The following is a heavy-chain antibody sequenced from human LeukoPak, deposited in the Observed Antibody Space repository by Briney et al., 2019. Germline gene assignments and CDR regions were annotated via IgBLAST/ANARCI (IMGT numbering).Heavy chain of an antibody. Sequence: PGGSLRLSCAASGFTFSSYEMNWVRQAPGKGLEWVSYISSSGSTIYYADSVKGRFTISRDNAKNSLYLQMNSLRAEDTAVYYCAKDSSYDILTGRGGLDYWGQGTLVTVSS. CDR3: AKDSSYDILTGRGGLDY. CDR1: GFTFSSYE. J-gene: IGHJ4*02. CDR2: ISSSGSTI. V-gene: IGHV3-48*03. D-gene: IGHD3-9*01.